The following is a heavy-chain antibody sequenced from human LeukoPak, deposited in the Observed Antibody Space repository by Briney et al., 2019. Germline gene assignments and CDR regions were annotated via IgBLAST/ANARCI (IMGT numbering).Heavy chain of an antibody. CDR3: ARDVGARLSGF. J-gene: IGHJ4*02. D-gene: IGHD6-6*01. CDR1: GGSISSNNW. CDR2: IYHSGNA. Sequence: SETLSLTCAVSGGSISSNNWWSWVRQPPGKGLEWIGEIYHSGNANYNPSLKTRVTMSVDKSRNQFSLILSSVTAADTAVYYCARDVGARLSGFWGQGTLVTVSS. V-gene: IGHV4-4*02.